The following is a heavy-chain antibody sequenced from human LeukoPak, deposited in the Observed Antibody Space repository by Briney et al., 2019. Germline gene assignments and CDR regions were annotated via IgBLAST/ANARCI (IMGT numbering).Heavy chain of an antibody. CDR2: ISGDDTST. Sequence: GGSLRLSCAASGFTFDDYAMHWVRQAPGKGLEWVSLISGDDTSTYYTDSVKGRFTISRDNSKNSLYLQMSSLRTEDTALYYCAKDLTDSGSAWFDPWGQGTLVTVSS. CDR3: AKDLTDSGSAWFDP. J-gene: IGHJ5*02. V-gene: IGHV3-43*02. CDR1: GFTFDDYA. D-gene: IGHD3-10*01.